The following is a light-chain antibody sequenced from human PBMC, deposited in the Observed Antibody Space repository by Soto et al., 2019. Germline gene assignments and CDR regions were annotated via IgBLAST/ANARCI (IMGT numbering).Light chain of an antibody. J-gene: IGKJ1*01. Sequence: EIVLTQSPGTLSLSPGERATLSCRASQSVSNNYLAWYQQEPGQAPRLVIYGASNRATGIPGRFSASGSGTDFTLTISRLEPEDFAVYYCQQYISSPLTFGQGTKVEIK. CDR2: GAS. CDR1: QSVSNNY. CDR3: QQYISSPLT. V-gene: IGKV3-20*01.